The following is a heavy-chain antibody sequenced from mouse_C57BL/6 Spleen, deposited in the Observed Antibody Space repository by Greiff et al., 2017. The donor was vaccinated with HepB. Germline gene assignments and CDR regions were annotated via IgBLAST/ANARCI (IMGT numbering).Heavy chain of an antibody. V-gene: IGHV1-26*01. Sequence: EVQLQQSGPELVKPGASVKISCKASGYTFTDYYMNWVKQSHGKSLEWIGDINPNNGGTSYNQKFKGKATLTVDKSSSTAYMELRSLTSEDSAVYYCASNYDYDVGYYAMDYWGQGTSVTVSS. D-gene: IGHD2-4*01. CDR2: INPNNGGT. CDR3: ASNYDYDVGYYAMDY. CDR1: GYTFTDYY. J-gene: IGHJ4*01.